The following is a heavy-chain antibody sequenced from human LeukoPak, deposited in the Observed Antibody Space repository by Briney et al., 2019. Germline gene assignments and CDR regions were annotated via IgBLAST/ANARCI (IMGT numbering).Heavy chain of an antibody. CDR1: GFTFSSYA. CDR3: ARAPSDNYDRSGYHLDT. CDR2: ISSNGGST. V-gene: IGHV3-64*04. J-gene: IGHJ5*02. Sequence: HAGGSLRLSCSASGFTFSSYAMHWVRQAPGKGLEYVSAISSNGGSTYYADSVEGRFTISRDNFENTLYLQMISLRAEDTAVYYCARAPSDNYDRSGYHLDTWGQGILVTVSS. D-gene: IGHD3-22*01.